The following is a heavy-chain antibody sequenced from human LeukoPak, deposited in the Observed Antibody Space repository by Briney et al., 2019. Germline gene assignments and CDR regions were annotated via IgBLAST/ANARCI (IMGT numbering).Heavy chain of an antibody. D-gene: IGHD2-21*01. J-gene: IGHJ6*02. V-gene: IGHV3-74*01. CDR2: INSDGSST. CDR1: GFTFSSYW. Sequence: GGSLRLSCAASGFTFSSYWMHWVRQAPGKGLVWVSHINSDGSSTSHADSVKGRFTISRDNAKSTLYLQMNSLRAEDTAVYYCARYCGGDCFGMDVWGQGTTVTVSS. CDR3: ARYCGGDCFGMDV.